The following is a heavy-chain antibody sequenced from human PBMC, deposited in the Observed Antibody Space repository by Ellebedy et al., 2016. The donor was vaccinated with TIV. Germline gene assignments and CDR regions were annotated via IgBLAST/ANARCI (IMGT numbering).Heavy chain of an antibody. CDR2: IYYSGST. CDR3: ARSWLLDY. Sequence: MPSETLSLTCTVSGGSISSSSYYWGWIRQPPGKGLEWIGSIYYSGSTYYNPSLKSRVTMSVDTSKNQFSLKLSSVTAADTAVYYCARSWLLDYWGQGTLVTVSS. V-gene: IGHV4-39*07. J-gene: IGHJ4*02. D-gene: IGHD5-12*01. CDR1: GGSISSSSYY.